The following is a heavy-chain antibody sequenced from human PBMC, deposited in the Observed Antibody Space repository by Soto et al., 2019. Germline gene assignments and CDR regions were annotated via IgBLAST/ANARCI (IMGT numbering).Heavy chain of an antibody. CDR3: ARDGGEYGDYDY. V-gene: IGHV1-2*04. CDR2: INSRTGVT. CDR1: GGTFTGYY. D-gene: IGHD4-17*01. Sequence: ASVKVSCKASGGTFTGYYMHWVRQVPGQGLEWMGWINSRTGVTNYAQKFQGWVTMTRDTSISTAYMEVSRLKSDDTAVYYCARDGGEYGDYDYWGQGTLVTVSS. J-gene: IGHJ4*02.